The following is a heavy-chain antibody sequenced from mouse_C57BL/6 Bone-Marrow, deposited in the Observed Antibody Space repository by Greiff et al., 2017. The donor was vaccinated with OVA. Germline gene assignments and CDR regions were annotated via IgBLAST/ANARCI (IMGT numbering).Heavy chain of an antibody. CDR1: GYSITSGYY. CDR2: ISYDGSN. CDR3: AREEGEWFAY. V-gene: IGHV3-6*01. Sequence: ESGPGLVKPSQSLSLTCSVTGYSITSGYYWNWIRQFPGNKLEWMGYISYDGSNNYNPSLKNRISITRDTSKNQFFLKLNSVTTEDTATYYCAREEGEWFAYRGQGTLVTVSA. J-gene: IGHJ3*01.